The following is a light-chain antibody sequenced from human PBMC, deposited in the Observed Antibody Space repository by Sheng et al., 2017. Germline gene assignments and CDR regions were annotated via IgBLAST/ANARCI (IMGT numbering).Light chain of an antibody. CDR1: KLGDKY. V-gene: IGLV3-1*01. Sequence: SYELTQPPSVSVSPGQTASITCSGDKLGDKYACWYQQKPGQSPVLVIYQDSKRPSGIPERFSGSKSGTSATLGITGLQTGDEADYYCGTWDSRLSGGRVLGGGTKLTVL. CDR3: GTWDSRLSGGRV. CDR2: QDS. J-gene: IGLJ2*01.